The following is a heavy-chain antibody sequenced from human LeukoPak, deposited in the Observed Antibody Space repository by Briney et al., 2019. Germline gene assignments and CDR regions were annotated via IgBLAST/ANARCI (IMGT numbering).Heavy chain of an antibody. CDR1: GFTFSSYA. J-gene: IGHJ4*02. CDR3: ANYAYSSGYYFDY. CDR2: ISYDGSNK. Sequence: PGGSLRLSCAASGFTFSSYAMHWVRQAPGKGLEWVAVISYDGSNKYYADSVKGRFTISRDNSKNTLYLQMNSLRAEDTAVYYCANYAYSSGYYFDYWGQGALVTVSS. V-gene: IGHV3-30*04. D-gene: IGHD3-22*01.